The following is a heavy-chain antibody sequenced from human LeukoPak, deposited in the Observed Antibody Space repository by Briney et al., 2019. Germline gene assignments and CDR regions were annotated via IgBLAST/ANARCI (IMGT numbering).Heavy chain of an antibody. D-gene: IGHD1-26*01. V-gene: IGHV4-39*01. CDR1: GGSISSSSYY. Sequence: SETLSLTCTVSGGSISSSSYYWGWVRQPPGKGLEWLGCIYYSGSTYYNPSLKSRVTISVDTSKNQFSLKLSSVTAADTAVYYCARLLLGGSHRWFDPWGQGTLVTVSS. CDR3: ARLLLGGSHRWFDP. J-gene: IGHJ5*02. CDR2: IYYSGST.